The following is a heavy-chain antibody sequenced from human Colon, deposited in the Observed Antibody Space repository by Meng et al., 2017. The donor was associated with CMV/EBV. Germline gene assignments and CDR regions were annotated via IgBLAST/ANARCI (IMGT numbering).Heavy chain of an antibody. CDR3: VRTPAAATGWFDP. V-gene: IGHV3-11*01. J-gene: IGHJ5*02. CDR2: ISSSGRTI. Sequence: GESLKISCAASGFTFNDYSMSWIRQAPGKGLEWVSYISSSGRTIYYADSVRGRFTISRDNARNSLYLQMNTLRADDTAVYYCVRTPAAATGWFDPWGQGTPVTVSS. D-gene: IGHD6-13*01. CDR1: GFTFNDYS.